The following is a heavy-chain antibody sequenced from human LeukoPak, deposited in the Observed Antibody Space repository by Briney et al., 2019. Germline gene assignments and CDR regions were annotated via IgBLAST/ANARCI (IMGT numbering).Heavy chain of an antibody. D-gene: IGHD3/OR15-3a*01. CDR3: ARGTYYYEF. CDR1: KFTFSDYY. V-gene: IGHV3-7*04. Sequence: SGGSLRLSCAAYKFTFSDYYMTWVRQAPGKGPEWVAYMNQFGTEIKYLDSVKGRFTISRDNAKNSLYLWMTSLTADDTAVYYCARGTYYYEFWGQGTLVIVSS. CDR2: MNQFGTEI. J-gene: IGHJ4*02.